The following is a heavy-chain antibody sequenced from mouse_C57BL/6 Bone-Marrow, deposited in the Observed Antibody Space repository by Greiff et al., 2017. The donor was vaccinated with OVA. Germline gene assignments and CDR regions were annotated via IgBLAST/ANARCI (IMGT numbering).Heavy chain of an antibody. CDR1: GYTFTSYW. Sequence: QVQLQQPGAELVRPGSSVKLSCKASGYTFTSYWMDWVKQRPGQGLEWIGNIYPSDSETHYNQKFKDKATLTVDKSSSTAYMQLSSLTSEDSAVYYGARLRHGAWFAYWGQGTLVTVSA. V-gene: IGHV1-61*01. CDR3: ARLRHGAWFAY. D-gene: IGHD2-12*01. J-gene: IGHJ3*01. CDR2: IYPSDSET.